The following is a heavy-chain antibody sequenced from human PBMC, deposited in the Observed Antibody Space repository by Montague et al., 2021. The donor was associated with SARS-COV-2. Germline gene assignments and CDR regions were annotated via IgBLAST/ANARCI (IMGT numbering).Heavy chain of an antibody. CDR2: ISSSSSYI. Sequence: SLRLSCAASGFTFSSYRMNWVRQAPGKGLEWVSSISSSSSYIYYADSVKGRFTISRDNAKNSLYLQMNSLRAEDTAVYYCARDSPDYVWGSYGMDVWGQGTTVTVSS. V-gene: IGHV3-21*01. CDR1: GFTFSSYR. CDR3: ARDSPDYVWGSYGMDV. D-gene: IGHD3-16*01. J-gene: IGHJ6*02.